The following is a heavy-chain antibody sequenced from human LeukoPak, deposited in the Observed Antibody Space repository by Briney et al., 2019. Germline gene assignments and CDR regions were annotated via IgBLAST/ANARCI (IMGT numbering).Heavy chain of an antibody. Sequence: GGSLRLSCTASGFTFGDYAMSWVRQAPGKGLEWVGFIRSKAYGGTIEYAASVKGRFTISRDDSKSIAYLQMNSLKTEDTAVYYCTNAFDFWSGYPGYWGQGTLVTVSS. J-gene: IGHJ4*02. D-gene: IGHD3-3*01. CDR3: TNAFDFWSGYPGY. V-gene: IGHV3-49*04. CDR2: IRSKAYGGTI. CDR1: GFTFGDYA.